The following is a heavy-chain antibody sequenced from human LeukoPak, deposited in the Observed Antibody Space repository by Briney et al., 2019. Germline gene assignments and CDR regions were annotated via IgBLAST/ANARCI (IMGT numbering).Heavy chain of an antibody. D-gene: IGHD1-14*01. Sequence: GGSLRLSCAASGFSFSSFWMRLVRQAPGKGLEWVSAISGSCGSTYYADSVKGRFTISRDNSKNTLYLQMNSLRAEDTAVCYCAQGINWGQGTLVTVSS. CDR3: AQGIN. CDR2: ISGSCGST. CDR1: GFSFSSFW. J-gene: IGHJ4*02. V-gene: IGHV3-23*01.